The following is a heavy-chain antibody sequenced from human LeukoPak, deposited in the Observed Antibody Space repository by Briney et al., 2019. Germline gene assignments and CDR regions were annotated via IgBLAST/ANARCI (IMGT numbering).Heavy chain of an antibody. D-gene: IGHD4-17*01. CDR1: RFTFSSYT. CDR2: IDPSSTYI. Sequence: GGSLRLSCSASRFTFSSYTMNWVRQAPGKGLEWVSPIDPSSTYIYYADSVKGRFTISRDNAQNSLYLQMNSLRAEDTAVYYCTRGSYGDYEYWGQGTLVTVSS. J-gene: IGHJ4*02. CDR3: TRGSYGDYEY. V-gene: IGHV3-21*01.